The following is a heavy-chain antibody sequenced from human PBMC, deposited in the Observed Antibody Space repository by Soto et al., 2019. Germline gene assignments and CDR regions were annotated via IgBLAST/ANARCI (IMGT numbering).Heavy chain of an antibody. V-gene: IGHV1-24*01. D-gene: IGHD6-13*01. CDR2: FDPEDGET. Sequence: ASVKVSCKVSGYTLPELSMHWVRQAPGKGLEWMGGFDPEDGETIYAQKFQGRVTMTEDTSTDTAYMELSSLRSEDTAVYYCATIAAAGPRVGYYYGMDVWGQGTTVTVSS. CDR1: GYTLPELS. CDR3: ATIAAAGPRVGYYYGMDV. J-gene: IGHJ6*02.